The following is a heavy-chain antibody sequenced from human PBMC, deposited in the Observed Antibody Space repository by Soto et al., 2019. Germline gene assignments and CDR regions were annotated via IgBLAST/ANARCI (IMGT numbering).Heavy chain of an antibody. CDR1: GFTFSSYA. CDR3: ASWHEREHAYDV. J-gene: IGHJ3*01. CDR2: ISGSGGST. D-gene: IGHD1-1*01. Sequence: GGSLRLSCAASGFTFSSYAMSWVRQAPGKGLEWVSAISGSGGSTYYADSVKGRFTISRDNSKNTVYLQMNGLRPDDTAVYYCASWHEREHAYDVWGQGTTVTVSS. V-gene: IGHV3-23*01.